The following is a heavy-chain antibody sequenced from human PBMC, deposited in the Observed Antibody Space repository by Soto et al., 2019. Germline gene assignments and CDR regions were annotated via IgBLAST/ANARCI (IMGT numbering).Heavy chain of an antibody. J-gene: IGHJ3*02. CDR3: ARDYYHDSSGYSYDAFDI. Sequence: EVQLVESGGGLVQPGGSLRLSCAASGFTFSSYWMSWVRQAPGKGLEWVANIKQDGSEKYYVDSVKGRFTISRDNAKNSLYLQMNSLRAEDTAMYYCARDYYHDSSGYSYDAFDIWGQGTMVTVSS. CDR2: IKQDGSEK. D-gene: IGHD3-22*01. V-gene: IGHV3-7*05. CDR1: GFTFSSYW.